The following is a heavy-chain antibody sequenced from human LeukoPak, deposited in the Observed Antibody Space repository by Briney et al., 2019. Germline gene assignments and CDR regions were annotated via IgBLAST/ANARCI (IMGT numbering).Heavy chain of an antibody. Sequence: ASVKVSCKASGYTFTSYGISWVRQAPGQGLEWMGWISAYNGNTNYAQKLQGRVTMTTDTSTSTAYMELRSLRSDDTAVYYCARDYSVVTPYYYYGMDVWAKGPRSPSP. CDR3: ARDYSVVTPYYYYGMDV. D-gene: IGHD4-23*01. V-gene: IGHV1-18*01. CDR1: GYTFTSYG. J-gene: IGHJ6*02. CDR2: ISAYNGNT.